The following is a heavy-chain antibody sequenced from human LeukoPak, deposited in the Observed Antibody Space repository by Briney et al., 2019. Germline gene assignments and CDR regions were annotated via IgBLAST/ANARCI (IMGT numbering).Heavy chain of an antibody. CDR3: ARVFTMVRGVIIYDY. V-gene: IGHV4-59*01. CDR1: GGSINSYY. D-gene: IGHD3-10*01. CDR2: IYYSGST. Sequence: PSETLSLTCTVSGGSINSYYWNWIRQPPGKGLEWIGYIYYSGSTNYNPSLKSRVTISVDTSKNQFSLKLSSVTAADTAVYYCARVFTMVRGVIIYDYWGQGTLVTVSS. J-gene: IGHJ4*02.